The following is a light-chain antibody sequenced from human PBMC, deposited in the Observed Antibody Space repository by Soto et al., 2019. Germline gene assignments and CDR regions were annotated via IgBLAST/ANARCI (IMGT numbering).Light chain of an antibody. CDR3: QQYNNWTPIT. V-gene: IGKV3-15*01. CDR1: HSVSGN. Sequence: EIVMTQSPATLSVSPGERATLSCRASHSVSGNLAWYQQKPAQAPMLLIYGASTRATGIPARFSGSGSGKEFNLTISSLQSEDFAVYYCQQYNNWTPITFGQGTKLEIK. J-gene: IGKJ2*01. CDR2: GAS.